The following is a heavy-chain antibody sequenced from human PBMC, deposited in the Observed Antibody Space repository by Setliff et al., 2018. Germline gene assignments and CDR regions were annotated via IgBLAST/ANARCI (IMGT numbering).Heavy chain of an antibody. J-gene: IGHJ3*02. D-gene: IGHD3-22*01. CDR2: IVPRTGGT. V-gene: IGHV1-2*02. CDR3: ARLFPYYYGSSGYHALDI. Sequence: ASVKVSCKASGYNFNGYYLNWVRQAPGQGLEWMGWIVPRTGGTRYAQKFEGRVSMTRDTSISTAYMELSGLRSDDTAVYYCARLFPYYYGSSGYHALDIWGQGTMVT. CDR1: GYNFNGYY.